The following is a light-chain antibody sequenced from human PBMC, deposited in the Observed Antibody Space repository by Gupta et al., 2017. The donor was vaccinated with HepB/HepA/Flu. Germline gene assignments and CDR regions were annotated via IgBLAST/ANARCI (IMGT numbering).Light chain of an antibody. CDR3: QHENNWPFT. Sequence: ELVMTQSPATLSVSPGERATLSCRASQSVSSNLAWYQQKSGQSPRLLIDGASTRATGIPARFSGSGSGTEFTRTIISLLSEDFAVYSFQHENNWPFTFGGGTRADIK. J-gene: IGKJ4*01. CDR2: GAS. CDR1: QSVSSN. V-gene: IGKV3-15*01.